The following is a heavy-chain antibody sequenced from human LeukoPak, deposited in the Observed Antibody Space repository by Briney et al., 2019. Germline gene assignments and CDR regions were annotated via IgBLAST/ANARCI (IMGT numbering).Heavy chain of an antibody. CDR1: GFTFSGYA. Sequence: GGSLRLSCSASGFTFSGYAMYWVRQAPGKGLEWVAVISYDGSNTYFADSVKGRFTISRDNSKNTLYLQMNSLRAEDTAVFYCARDQMISAAGLDYWGQGTLVTVSS. CDR2: ISYDGSNT. CDR3: ARDQMISAAGLDY. V-gene: IGHV3-30-3*01. J-gene: IGHJ4*02. D-gene: IGHD6-13*01.